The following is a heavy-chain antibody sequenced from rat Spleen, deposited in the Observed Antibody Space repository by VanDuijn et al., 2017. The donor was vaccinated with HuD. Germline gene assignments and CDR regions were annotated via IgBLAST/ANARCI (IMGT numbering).Heavy chain of an antibody. V-gene: IGHV5-29*01. J-gene: IGHJ4*01. Sequence: EVQLVESGGGLVQPGRSLKLSCAASGFTFSNYGMAWVRQAPTKGLEWVATLSYDGITTYYRDSVQGRFTISSENAKSTLYLQIDSLKSEDTATYYCARHGRGGTTYYYVMDVWGHGASVTVSS. CDR2: LSYDGITT. CDR1: GFTFSNYG. D-gene: IGHD4-3*01. CDR3: ARHGRGGTTYYYVMDV.